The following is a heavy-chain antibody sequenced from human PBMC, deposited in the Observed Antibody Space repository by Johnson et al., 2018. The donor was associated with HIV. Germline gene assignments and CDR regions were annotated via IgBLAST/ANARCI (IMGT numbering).Heavy chain of an antibody. D-gene: IGHD3-3*01. Sequence: QVQVVESGGGVVQPGGSLRLSCAASGFSFSSYGIHWVRQAPGRGLEWVAFTQYDGSNKYYADSVKGRFTISRDNSKNTLYLQMNSLRAEDTAVYYCARGSYDCWSGYYTGHDAFDIWGQGTVVTVSS. V-gene: IGHV3-30*02. J-gene: IGHJ3*02. CDR3: ARGSYDCWSGYYTGHDAFDI. CDR2: TQYDGSNK. CDR1: GFSFSSYG.